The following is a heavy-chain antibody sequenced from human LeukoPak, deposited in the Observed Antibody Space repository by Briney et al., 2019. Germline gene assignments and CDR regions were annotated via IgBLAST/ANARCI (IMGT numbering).Heavy chain of an antibody. D-gene: IGHD1-26*01. Sequence: RGSLRLPCAASGFTFSSYSMNWVRQAPGKGLEWVSSISSSSSYIYYADSVKGRFTISRDNAKNSLYLQMNSLRAEDTAVYYCASSGGAVVWGQGTLVTVSS. J-gene: IGHJ4*02. V-gene: IGHV3-21*01. CDR2: ISSSSSYI. CDR1: GFTFSSYS. CDR3: ASSGGAVV.